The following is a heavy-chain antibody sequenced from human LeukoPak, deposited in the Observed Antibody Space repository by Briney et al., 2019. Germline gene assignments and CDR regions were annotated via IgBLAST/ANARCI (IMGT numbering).Heavy chain of an antibody. CDR3: ARGLGEWPIEYYFDY. CDR2: IYHSGST. Sequence: PSETLSLTCTVSGGSISITSYYWGWIRQPPGKGLEWIGSIYHSGSTYYNPSLKSRVTISVDTSKNQFSLKLSSVTAADTAVYYCARGLGEWPIEYYFDYWGQGTLVTVSS. V-gene: IGHV4-39*07. D-gene: IGHD3-16*01. CDR1: GGSISITSYY. J-gene: IGHJ4*02.